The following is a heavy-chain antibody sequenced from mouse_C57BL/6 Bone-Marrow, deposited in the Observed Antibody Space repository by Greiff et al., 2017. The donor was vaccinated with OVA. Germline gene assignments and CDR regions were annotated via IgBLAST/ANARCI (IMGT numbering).Heavy chain of an antibody. CDR2: IHPNSGST. J-gene: IGHJ2*01. D-gene: IGHD1-1*01. CDR1: GYTFTSYW. V-gene: IGHV1-64*01. CDR3: ASYYYGSSFLSYYFDY. Sequence: QVQLQQPGAELVKPGASVKLSCKASGYTFTSYWMHWVKQRPGQGLEWIGMIHPNSGSTNYNEKFKSKATLTVDKSSSTAYMQLSSLTSEDSAVYYCASYYYGSSFLSYYFDYWGQGTTLTVSS.